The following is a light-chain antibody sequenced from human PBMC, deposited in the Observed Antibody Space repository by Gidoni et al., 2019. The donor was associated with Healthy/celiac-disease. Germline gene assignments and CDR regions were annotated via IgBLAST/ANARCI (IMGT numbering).Light chain of an antibody. J-gene: IGKJ2*01. Sequence: EIVMPHSPATLSVSPGERATLSCRASQSVSSNLAWYQQKPGQAPRLLIYGASTRATGIPARFSGSGSGTEFTLTISSLQSEDFAVYYCQQYNNWPPVYTFGQGTKLEIK. CDR2: GAS. CDR3: QQYNNWPPVYT. CDR1: QSVSSN. V-gene: IGKV3-15*01.